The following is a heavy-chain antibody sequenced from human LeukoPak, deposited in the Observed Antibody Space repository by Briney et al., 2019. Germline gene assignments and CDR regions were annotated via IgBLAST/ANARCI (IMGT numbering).Heavy chain of an antibody. Sequence: SETLSLTCTVSGGSISSYYWSWIRQPPGKGLEWIGYIYYSGSTNYNPSLKSRVTISVDTSKNQFSLKLSSVTAADTAVYYCARELGYDFWSGYSGWFDPWGQGTLVTVSS. CDR3: ARELGYDFWSGYSGWFDP. V-gene: IGHV4-59*01. J-gene: IGHJ5*02. CDR2: IYYSGST. CDR1: GGSISSYY. D-gene: IGHD3-3*01.